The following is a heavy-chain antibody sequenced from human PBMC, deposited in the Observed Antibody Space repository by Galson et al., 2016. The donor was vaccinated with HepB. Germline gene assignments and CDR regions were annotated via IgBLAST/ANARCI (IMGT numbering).Heavy chain of an antibody. D-gene: IGHD1-26*01. CDR1: GFTVSNNY. V-gene: IGHV3-11*06. J-gene: IGHJ4*02. CDR3: ARGSQPPQWQLGGYFDY. CDR2: ISSSGTYT. Sequence: SLRLSCAASGFTVSNNYMSWIRQAPGKGLEWVSFISSSGTYTKYADSVKGRCTISRDNAKNSLYLQMNSLRVEDTAVYYCARGSQPPQWQLGGYFDYWGQGTLVTVSS.